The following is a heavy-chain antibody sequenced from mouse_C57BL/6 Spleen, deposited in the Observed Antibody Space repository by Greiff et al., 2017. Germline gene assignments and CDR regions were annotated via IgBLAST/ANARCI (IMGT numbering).Heavy chain of an antibody. J-gene: IGHJ1*03. CDR2: IYPGDGDT. CDR1: GYAFSSSW. CDR3: ARSPNLYWYFDV. D-gene: IGHD4-1*02. Sequence: VKLMESGPELVKPGASVKISCKASGYAFSSSWMNWVKQRPGKGLEWIGRIYPGDGDTNYNGKFKGKATLTADKSSSTAYMQLSSLTSEDSAVYFCARSPNLYWYFDVWGTGTTVTVSS. V-gene: IGHV1-82*01.